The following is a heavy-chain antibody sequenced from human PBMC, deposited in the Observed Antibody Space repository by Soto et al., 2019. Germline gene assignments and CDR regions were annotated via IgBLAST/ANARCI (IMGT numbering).Heavy chain of an antibody. CDR2: IYTSGST. V-gene: IGHV4-4*07. CDR3: ARGEQWLVRGGYYYYYGMDV. CDR1: GGSMSSYY. Sequence: PXETLSVTFTVSGGSMSSYYWSWIRQPAGKVLDWIGRIYTSGSTNYNPSLKSRVTMSVDTSKNQFSLKLSSVTAADTAVYYCARGEQWLVRGGYYYYYGMDVWGQGTTVTVSS. J-gene: IGHJ6*02. D-gene: IGHD6-19*01.